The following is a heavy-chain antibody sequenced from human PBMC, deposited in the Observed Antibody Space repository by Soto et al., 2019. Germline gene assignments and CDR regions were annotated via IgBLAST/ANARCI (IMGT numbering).Heavy chain of an antibody. D-gene: IGHD6-19*01. CDR1: GFIFSNYY. Sequence: QVQLVESGGGLVKSGGSLRLSCAASGFIFSNYYLTWIRQAPGRGLEWISYISSSGSTTDYADSVKGRFTISRDNSKNSLYLQMDFLRADDTAGYYCAKGVAVAGYDYGLDVWGQGTTVSVSS. V-gene: IGHV3-11*01. CDR3: AKGVAVAGYDYGLDV. CDR2: ISSSGSTT. J-gene: IGHJ6*02.